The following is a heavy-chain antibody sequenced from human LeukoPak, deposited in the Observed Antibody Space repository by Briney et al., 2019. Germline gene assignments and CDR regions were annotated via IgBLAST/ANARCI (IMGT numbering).Heavy chain of an antibody. Sequence: SVKVSCKASGGTFSSYAISWVRQAPGQGLEWMGGIIPIFGTANYAQKFQGRVTITADESTSTAYMELSSLRSEDTAVYYCARDTYYYGSGSYYNVGYFDYWGQGTLVTVSS. CDR2: IIPIFGTA. CDR1: GGTFSSYA. J-gene: IGHJ4*02. D-gene: IGHD3-10*01. V-gene: IGHV1-69*01. CDR3: ARDTYYYGSGSYYNVGYFDY.